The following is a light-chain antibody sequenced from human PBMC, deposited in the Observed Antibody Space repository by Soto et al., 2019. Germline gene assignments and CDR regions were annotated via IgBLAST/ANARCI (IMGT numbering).Light chain of an antibody. CDR1: QSVSSN. V-gene: IGKV3D-15*01. J-gene: IGKJ1*01. Sequence: EIILTHSPDTLSLSPGERATLSYMESQSVSSNLAWYQQKPGQAPRLLIYGESSRDTGIPARFSGSGSGTEFTLTISSLQSEDFALYYCQQYHNLWTFGQGNKVDIK. CDR3: QQYHNLWT. CDR2: GES.